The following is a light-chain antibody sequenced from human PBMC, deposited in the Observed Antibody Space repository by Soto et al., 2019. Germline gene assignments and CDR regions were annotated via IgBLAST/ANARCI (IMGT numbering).Light chain of an antibody. V-gene: IGKV3-20*01. CDR3: QQYGSSPLT. CDR1: QSVSSSY. J-gene: IGKJ4*01. Sequence: EIVMTQSLATLSVSPGERATLSCRASQSVSSSYLAWYQQKPGQAPRLLIYGASSRATGIPDRFSGSGSGTDFTLTISRLEPEDFAVYYCQQYGSSPLTFGGGSMV. CDR2: GAS.